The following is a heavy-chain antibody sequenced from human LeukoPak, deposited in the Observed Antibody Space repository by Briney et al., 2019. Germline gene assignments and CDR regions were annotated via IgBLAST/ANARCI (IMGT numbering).Heavy chain of an antibody. Sequence: SVTVSCKASGGTFSSYAISWVRQAPGQGLEWMGVIIPIFGTANYAQKFQGRVTITADESTSTAYMELSSLRSEDTAVYYCASHSGSYYYYYGMDVWGQGTTVIVSS. CDR1: GGTFSSYA. J-gene: IGHJ6*02. CDR2: IIPIFGTA. V-gene: IGHV1-69*13. CDR3: ASHSGSYYYYYGMDV. D-gene: IGHD1-26*01.